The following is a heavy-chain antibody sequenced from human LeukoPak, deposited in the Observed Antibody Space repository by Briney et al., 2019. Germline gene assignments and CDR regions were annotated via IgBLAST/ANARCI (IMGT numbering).Heavy chain of an antibody. Sequence: TGGSLRLSCAASGFTFSSYWMHWVRQAPGKGLVWVSRINSDGSSITYADSAKGRFTISRDNAKNTLYLQMNSLRVEDTAVYYCAREGRVSGYDFDCWGQGTLVTVSS. CDR3: AREGRVSGYDFDC. CDR1: GFTFSSYW. V-gene: IGHV3-74*03. CDR2: INSDGSSI. J-gene: IGHJ4*02. D-gene: IGHD5-12*01.